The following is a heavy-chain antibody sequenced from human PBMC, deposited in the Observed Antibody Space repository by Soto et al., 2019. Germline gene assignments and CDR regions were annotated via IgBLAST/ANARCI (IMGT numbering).Heavy chain of an antibody. CDR1: GGSFSGYY. J-gene: IGHJ6*02. CDR3: ARKYLPYYGSGSPYGMDV. D-gene: IGHD3-10*01. Sequence: QVQLQQWGAGLLKPSETLSLTCGVYGGSFSGYYWSWIRQPPGKGLEWIGEVNHSGSTNYNPSLKGGVTIAVDXXKXQXXLKLSSVTAADTALYYCARKYLPYYGSGSPYGMDVWGQGTTVTVSS. CDR2: VNHSGST. V-gene: IGHV4-34*01.